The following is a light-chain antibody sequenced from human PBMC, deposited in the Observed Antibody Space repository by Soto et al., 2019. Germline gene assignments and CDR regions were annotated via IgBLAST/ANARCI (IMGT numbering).Light chain of an antibody. J-gene: IGKJ3*01. CDR1: QSVSSNY. CDR3: HHYGVSPIYT. Sequence: EIVLTQSPGTLSLSPGATATLSCRASQSVSSNYLAWFQQKPGQAPRLLIYGASSRATGIPVRFSGSGSGTDFTLTISRLEPEDFAVYYCHHYGVSPIYTFGPGTKVDFK. V-gene: IGKV3-20*01. CDR2: GAS.